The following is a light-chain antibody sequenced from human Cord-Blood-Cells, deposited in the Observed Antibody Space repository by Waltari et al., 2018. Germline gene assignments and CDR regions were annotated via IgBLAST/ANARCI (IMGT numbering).Light chain of an antibody. J-gene: IGKJ1*01. Sequence: DIQMTQAPSSLSASVGDRVTITCQASQDISNYLNWYQQKPGKAPKLLIYDASNLETGFPSRFSGSGSWTDFTSTISSLQPEDIATYYYQQYYNLPPTFGQGTKVEIK. V-gene: IGKV1-33*01. CDR2: DAS. CDR1: QDISNY. CDR3: QQYYNLPPT.